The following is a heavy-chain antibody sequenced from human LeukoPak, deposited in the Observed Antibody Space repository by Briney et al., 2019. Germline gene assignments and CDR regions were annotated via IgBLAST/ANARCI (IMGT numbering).Heavy chain of an antibody. CDR3: ARDDGDSDAFDI. D-gene: IGHD4-17*01. CDR2: ISRSSSYI. V-gene: IGHV3-21*01. Sequence: RGSLRLSCAASGFTFSSYSMNWVRQAPGMGLEWVSSISRSSSYIYYADSVKGRFTISRDNAKNSLYLQMNSLRAEDTAVYYCARDDGDSDAFDIWGQGTMVTVSS. CDR1: GFTFSSYS. J-gene: IGHJ3*02.